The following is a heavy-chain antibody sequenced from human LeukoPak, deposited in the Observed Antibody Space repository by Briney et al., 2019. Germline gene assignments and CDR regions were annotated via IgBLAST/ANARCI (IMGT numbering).Heavy chain of an antibody. V-gene: IGHV3-30*04. CDR1: GFTFSSYA. CDR3: ARGLAAAGTLGLDY. D-gene: IGHD6-13*01. CDR2: ISYDGSNK. Sequence: PGGSLRLSCAASGFTFSSYAMHWVRQAPGKGLEWVAVISYDGSNKYYADSVKGRFTISRDNSKNTLYLQMNSLRAEDTAVYYCARGLAAAGTLGLDYWGQGTLVTVSS. J-gene: IGHJ4*02.